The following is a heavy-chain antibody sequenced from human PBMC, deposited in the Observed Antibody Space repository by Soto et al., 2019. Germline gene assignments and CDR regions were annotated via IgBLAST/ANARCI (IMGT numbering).Heavy chain of an antibody. D-gene: IGHD6-13*01. CDR3: ARDLYSSSIHYYYMDV. CDR2: TYYRSKWYY. V-gene: IGHV6-1*01. CDR1: GDSVSNKDAA. Sequence: PSQTLSLTCAISGDSVSNKDAAWNWIRQSPSRGLEWLGRTYYRSKWYYEYEVSVKSRMTINPDASKNQFSLQLNSVAPEDTAVYYCARDLYSSSIHYYYMDVWGKGTTVTVSS. J-gene: IGHJ6*03.